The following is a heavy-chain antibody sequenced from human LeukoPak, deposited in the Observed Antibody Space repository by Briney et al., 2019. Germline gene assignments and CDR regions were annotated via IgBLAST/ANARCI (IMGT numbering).Heavy chain of an antibody. CDR2: ISAYNGNT. J-gene: IGHJ6*02. V-gene: IGHV1-18*01. CDR1: GYTFTSYG. Sequence: GASVKVSCKASGYTFTSYGISWVRQAPGQGLEGMGWISAYNGNTNYAQKLQGRVTMPTDTSTSTAYLELRSLRSDDTAVYYCASDFWTGYYYYGMAVWGQGTTVTVSS. D-gene: IGHD3/OR15-3a*01. CDR3: ASDFWTGYYYYGMAV.